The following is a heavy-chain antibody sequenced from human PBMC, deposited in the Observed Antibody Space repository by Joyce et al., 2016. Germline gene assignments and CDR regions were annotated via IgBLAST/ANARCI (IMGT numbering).Heavy chain of an antibody. CDR1: NYIFTAYG. J-gene: IGHJ3*02. D-gene: IGHD4/OR15-4a*01. CDR2: ISPRTGET. CDR3: VRDWDYDANTDVFDI. V-gene: IGHV1-18*04. Sequence: QVQLVQSGGEVKKPGASLKVSCKASNYIFTAYGLSWVRQAPGQVPEWMGWISPRTGETNYAQMFRDRFTMTADTSTDTAYMELRRLKSDDTAAYYCVRDWDYDANTDVFDIWGQGTMVVVSS.